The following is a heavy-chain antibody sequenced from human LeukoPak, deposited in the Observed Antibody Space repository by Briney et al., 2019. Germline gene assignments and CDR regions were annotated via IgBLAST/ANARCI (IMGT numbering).Heavy chain of an antibody. Sequence: GGSLRLSCAASGFTFSSYAMNWVRQAPGEGLEWVSLIYSGGSTSYADSVKGRFTISRDNSKNTLYLQMNSLRAEDTAVYYCARKTDHQTGGDYWGQGTLVTVSS. CDR3: ARKTDHQTGGDY. CDR1: GFTFSSYA. D-gene: IGHD1-1*01. CDR2: IYSGGST. V-gene: IGHV3-66*01. J-gene: IGHJ4*02.